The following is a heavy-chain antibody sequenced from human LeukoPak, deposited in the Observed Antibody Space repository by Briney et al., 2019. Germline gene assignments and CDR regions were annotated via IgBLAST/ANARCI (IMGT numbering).Heavy chain of an antibody. CDR3: ARIAAAGNRRLNY. CDR1: GGTFSSYA. J-gene: IGHJ4*02. CDR2: IIPIFGTA. Sequence: ASVKVSCKASGGTFSSYAISWVRQAPGQGLEWMGGIIPIFGTANYAQKFQGRVTITTDESTSTAYMELSSLTSEDTAVYYCARIAAAGNRRLNYWGQGTLVTVSS. D-gene: IGHD6-13*01. V-gene: IGHV1-69*05.